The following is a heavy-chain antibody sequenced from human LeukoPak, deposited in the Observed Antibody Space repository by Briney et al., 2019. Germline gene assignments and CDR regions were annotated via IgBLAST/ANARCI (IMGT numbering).Heavy chain of an antibody. CDR2: ISWNSGSI. J-gene: IGHJ4*02. V-gene: IGHV3-9*01. Sequence: GGSLRLSCAASGFTFDDYAMHWVRQAPGKGLEWVSGISWNSGSIGYADSVKGRFTVSRDNAKNSLYLQMNSLRAEDTALYYCAKDMSPNCGGDCSNFDYWGQGTLVTVSS. D-gene: IGHD2-21*02. CDR1: GFTFDDYA. CDR3: AKDMSPNCGGDCSNFDY.